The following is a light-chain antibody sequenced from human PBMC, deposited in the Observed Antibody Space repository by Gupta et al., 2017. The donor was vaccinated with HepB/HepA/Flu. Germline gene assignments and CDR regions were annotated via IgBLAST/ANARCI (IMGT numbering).Light chain of an antibody. CDR3: SSYTSSSTLEVV. J-gene: IGLJ2*01. CDR2: DVS. V-gene: IGLV2-14*03. Sequence: QSSLTQPASVSGSPGQSITISCTGTSSDVGGYNYVSWYQQHPGKAPKLMIYDVSNRPSGVFSRFSGSKSGKTASRTISXLXAEDEDXYYCSSYTSSSTLEVVFGGGTKLTVL. CDR1: SSDVGGYNY.